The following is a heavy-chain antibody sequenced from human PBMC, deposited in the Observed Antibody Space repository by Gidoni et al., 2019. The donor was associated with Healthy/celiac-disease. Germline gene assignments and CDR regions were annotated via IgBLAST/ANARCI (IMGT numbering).Heavy chain of an antibody. V-gene: IGHV3-30*18. CDR3: AKDTLMGNYYYYGMDV. CDR2: ISYDGSNK. Sequence: QVQLVESGGGVVQPGRSLRLSCAASGFTFSRYGMHWVRQAPGKGLEWVAVISYDGSNKYYADSVKGRFTISRDNSKNTLYLQMNSLRAEDTAVYYCAKDTLMGNYYYYGMDVWGQGTTVTVSS. CDR1: GFTFSRYG. J-gene: IGHJ6*02.